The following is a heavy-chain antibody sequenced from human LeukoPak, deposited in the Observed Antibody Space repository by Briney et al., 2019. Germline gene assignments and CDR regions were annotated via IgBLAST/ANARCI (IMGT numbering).Heavy chain of an antibody. CDR1: GFTFGSYA. D-gene: IGHD6-19*01. V-gene: IGHV3-23*01. J-gene: IGHJ4*02. CDR2: ITNGGVTT. Sequence: GGSLRLSCVASGFTFGSYAMSWVRQTPGKSLEWVSIITNGGVTTYYADSVRGRYTISRDNSKNMLYLQMNSLRAEDTAVYYCVKLSSGSGSKFGFDSWGQGTLVTVSS. CDR3: VKLSSGSGSKFGFDS.